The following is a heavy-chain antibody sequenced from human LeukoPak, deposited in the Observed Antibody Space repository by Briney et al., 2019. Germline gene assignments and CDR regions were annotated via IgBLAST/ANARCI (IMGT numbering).Heavy chain of an antibody. V-gene: IGHV4-39*07. CDR1: GGSISGTSYY. D-gene: IGHD1-26*01. Sequence: PSETLSLTCTVSGGSISGTSYYWGWIRQPPGKGLEWIGSIYYSGTTYYNPSLKSRVTISVDTSKNQFSLKLSSVTAADTAVYYCARVEVGAIRWGYYFDYWGQGTLVTVSS. CDR3: ARVEVGAIRWGYYFDY. J-gene: IGHJ4*02. CDR2: IYYSGTT.